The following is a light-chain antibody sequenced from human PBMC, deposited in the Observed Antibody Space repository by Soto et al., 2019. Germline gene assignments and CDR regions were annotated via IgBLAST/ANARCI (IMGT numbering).Light chain of an antibody. J-gene: IGLJ2*01. CDR3: QIWDSSSDHVI. CDR1: IGAAYD. CDR2: GDS. Sequence: VLAQPPSVSGAPGQRVTISCSNIGAAYDVHWYQQKAGQHPVLVVYGDSDRPSGISERFSGSKSGNTATLTISRAEAGDEADYYCQIWDSSSDHVIFGGGTKLTVL. V-gene: IGLV3-21*02.